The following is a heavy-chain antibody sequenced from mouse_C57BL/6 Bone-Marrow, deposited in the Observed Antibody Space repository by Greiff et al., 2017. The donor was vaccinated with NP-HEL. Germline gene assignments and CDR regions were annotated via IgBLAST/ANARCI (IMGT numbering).Heavy chain of an antibody. J-gene: IGHJ2*01. Sequence: VQLQQSGPELVKPGASVKISCKASGYTFSTSWMNWMKQRPGKGLEWIGRIYPGDGDTQHSGNFEGKASLTADKSSNSASMQLSSLTSEDSAVYFWARGESWGAFFDYWGQGTTLTVSS. CDR1: GYTFSTSW. CDR2: IYPGDGDT. D-gene: IGHD6-1*01. CDR3: ARGESWGAFFDY. V-gene: IGHV1-82*01.